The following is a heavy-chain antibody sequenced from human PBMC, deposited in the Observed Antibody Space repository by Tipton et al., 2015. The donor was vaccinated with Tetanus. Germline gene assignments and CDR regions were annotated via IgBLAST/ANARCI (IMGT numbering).Heavy chain of an antibody. D-gene: IGHD7-27*01. J-gene: IGHJ3*01. V-gene: IGHV3-33*01. Sequence: SLRLSCAASGFSFRSYGMHWVRQAPGKGLEWVAVIWYDGTTTYYADSVEGRFAISRDNSKNILYLQMDSLRAEDTAVYYCARLGRNSLGAFDVWGQGTLVSVSS. CDR3: ARLGRNSLGAFDV. CDR1: GFSFRSYG. CDR2: IWYDGTTT.